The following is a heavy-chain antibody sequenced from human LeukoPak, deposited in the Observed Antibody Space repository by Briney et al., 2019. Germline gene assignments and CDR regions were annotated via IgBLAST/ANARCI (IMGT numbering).Heavy chain of an antibody. CDR1: GFTFSSYE. CDR2: ISSSGPTI. Sequence: GGSLRLSCVASGFTFSSYEMNWVRRAPGKGLEWVSYISSSGPTIYYADSVKGRFTISRDNAKNSLFLQMNSLRAEDTAVYYCARGDQAVAGYYFDYWGQGTLVTVSS. V-gene: IGHV3-48*03. CDR3: ARGDQAVAGYYFDY. D-gene: IGHD6-19*01. J-gene: IGHJ4*02.